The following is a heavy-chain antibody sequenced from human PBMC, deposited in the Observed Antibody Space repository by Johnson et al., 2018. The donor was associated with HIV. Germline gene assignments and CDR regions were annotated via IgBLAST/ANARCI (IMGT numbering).Heavy chain of an antibody. V-gene: IGHV3-30-3*01. Sequence: QEKLVESGGGVVQPGRSLRLSCAASGFTFSSYAMHWVRQAPGKGLEWVAVISYHGGTKYSADSVKGRLSISRDNSENTVYLQMNSLRAEDTAVYYCARAYNYPIWGQGTMLTVSS. CDR3: ARAYNYPI. J-gene: IGHJ3*02. CDR1: GFTFSSYA. D-gene: IGHD1-1*01. CDR2: ISYHGGTK.